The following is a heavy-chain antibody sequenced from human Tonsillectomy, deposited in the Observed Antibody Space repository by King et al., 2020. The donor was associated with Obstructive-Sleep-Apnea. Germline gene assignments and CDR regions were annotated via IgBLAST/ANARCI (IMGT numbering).Heavy chain of an antibody. J-gene: IGHJ6*02. Sequence: VQLVESGAEVKKPGASVKVSCKVSGYTLTELSMHWVRQAPGKGLEWMGGFDPEDGETIYAQMFQGRVTMTEDTSTDTAYMEQSSLSSEETAVYYCATFIVGATGGYSYYGMDVWGQGATVTVSS. CDR3: ATFIVGATGGYSYYGMDV. CDR2: FDPEDGET. CDR1: GYTLTELS. V-gene: IGHV1-24*01. D-gene: IGHD1-26*01.